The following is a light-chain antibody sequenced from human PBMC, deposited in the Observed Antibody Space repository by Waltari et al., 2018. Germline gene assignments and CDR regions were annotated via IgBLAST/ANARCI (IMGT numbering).Light chain of an antibody. CDR1: TSHILGYNY. J-gene: IGLJ3*02. CDR2: DVT. V-gene: IGLV2-11*01. Sequence: SPLTPPRSVSGSPGQSVTISCTGTTSHILGYNYVSWYQHHPGKAPKLMIFDVTQRPSGVPDRFSGSKSANTASLTISGLQAEDEADYYCCSFAGTYTWVFGGGTKVTVL. CDR3: CSFAGTYTWV.